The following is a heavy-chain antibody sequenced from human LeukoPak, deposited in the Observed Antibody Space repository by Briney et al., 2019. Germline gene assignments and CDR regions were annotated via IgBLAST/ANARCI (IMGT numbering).Heavy chain of an antibody. V-gene: IGHV4-59*12. D-gene: IGHD3-3*01. CDR2: IYYSGST. CDR1: GGSISSYY. CDR3: ARDKWSGFDY. Sequence: SETLSLTCTVSGGSISSYYWSWIRQPPGKGLEWIGYIYYSGSTNYNPSLKSRVTISVDTSKNQFSLKLSSVTAADTAVYYCARDKWSGFDYWGQGTLVTVSS. J-gene: IGHJ4*02.